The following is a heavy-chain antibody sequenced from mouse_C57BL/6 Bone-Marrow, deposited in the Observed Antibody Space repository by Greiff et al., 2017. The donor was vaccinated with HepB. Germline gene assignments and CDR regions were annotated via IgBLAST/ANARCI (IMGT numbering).Heavy chain of an antibody. CDR3: TTRITTGVATGHFDY. Sequence: EVQLQQSGAELVRPGASVKLSCTASGFNIKADYMHGVKQRPEQGLEWNGWIEPENGDTEYASKFQGKATITADKSSNTAYLQLSSLTTEDTAVYYCTTRITTGVATGHFDYWGQGTTLTVSS. D-gene: IGHD1-1*01. CDR1: GFNIKADY. CDR2: IEPENGDT. J-gene: IGHJ2*01. V-gene: IGHV14-4*01.